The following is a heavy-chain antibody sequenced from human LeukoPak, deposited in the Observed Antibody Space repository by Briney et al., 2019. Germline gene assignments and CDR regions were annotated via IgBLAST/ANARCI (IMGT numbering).Heavy chain of an antibody. CDR1: GFAFSSYS. Sequence: PGGSLRLSCAASGFAFSSYSMNWVRQAPGKGLKWVSSISSSSSYIYYADSVKGRFTISRDNAKNSLYLQMNSLRAEDAAVYYCARDPIVGASSFDYWGQGTLVTVSS. D-gene: IGHD1-26*01. CDR2: ISSSSSYI. J-gene: IGHJ4*02. CDR3: ARDPIVGASSFDY. V-gene: IGHV3-21*01.